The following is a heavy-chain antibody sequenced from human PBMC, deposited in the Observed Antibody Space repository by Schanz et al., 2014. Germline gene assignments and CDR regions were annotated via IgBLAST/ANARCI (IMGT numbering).Heavy chain of an antibody. CDR3: VRDAGWAFGDYHGMDV. CDR2: ISVYHGHT. D-gene: IGHD3-10*01. J-gene: IGHJ6*02. Sequence: QVQLVQSEGEVKKPGASATVSCKASGYTFNNHGISWVRQAPGQGLEWMGWISVYHGHTNYAEKVHGRVTMTTDTSTSTAYMELRSLISDDTAVYYCVRDAGWAFGDYHGMDVWGQGTSVTVSS. V-gene: IGHV1-18*01. CDR1: GYTFNNHG.